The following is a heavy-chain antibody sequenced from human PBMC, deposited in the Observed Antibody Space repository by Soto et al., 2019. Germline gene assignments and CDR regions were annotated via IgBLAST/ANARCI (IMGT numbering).Heavy chain of an antibody. Sequence: PSETLSLTCTVSGGSISSYYWSWIRQPQGKGLEWIGYIYYSGSTNYNPSLKSRVTISVDTTKNKCYLKLRYRTAEDTTVYYYAWRNYGSGRYYPLCGYWGQGTLVPVS. CDR1: GGSISSYY. D-gene: IGHD3-10*01. J-gene: IGHJ4*02. CDR3: AWRNYGSGRYYPLCGY. V-gene: IGHV4-59*08. CDR2: IYYSGST.